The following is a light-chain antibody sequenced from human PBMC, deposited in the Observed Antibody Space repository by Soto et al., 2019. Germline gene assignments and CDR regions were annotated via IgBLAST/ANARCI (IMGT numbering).Light chain of an antibody. Sequence: DILMTQSPSTLSASVGDRVTITCRASQSISSWLAWYQQKPGKAPKLLIYKASSLESGVPSRFSGSGSGTEFTLTISSLQPDDFATYYCQQYNGHSAWTFGQGTKVEIK. CDR3: QQYNGHSAWT. CDR2: KAS. V-gene: IGKV1-5*03. J-gene: IGKJ1*01. CDR1: QSISSW.